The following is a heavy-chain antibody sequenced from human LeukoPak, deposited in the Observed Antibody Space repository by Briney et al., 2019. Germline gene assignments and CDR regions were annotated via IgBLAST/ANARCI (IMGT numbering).Heavy chain of an antibody. CDR2: IYSGGST. V-gene: IGHV3-53*01. Sequence: GSLRLSCAASGFTVSSNYMSWVRQAPGKGLEWVSVIYSGGSTYYADSVKGRFTISRDNSKNTLYLQMNSLRAEDTAVYYCARGYPGIAAAGGGWFDPWGQGTLVTVSS. CDR1: GFTVSSNY. CDR3: ARGYPGIAAAGGGWFDP. J-gene: IGHJ5*02. D-gene: IGHD6-13*01.